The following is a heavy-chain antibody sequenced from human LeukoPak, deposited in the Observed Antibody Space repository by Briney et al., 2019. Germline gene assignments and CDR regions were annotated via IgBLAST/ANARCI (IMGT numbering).Heavy chain of an antibody. CDR3: ARDRGPYCSSTSCYGAKWNYGMDV. CDR2: IYYSGST. D-gene: IGHD2-2*01. J-gene: IGHJ6*04. Sequence: SQTLSLTCTVSGGSISSGGYYWSWIRQHPGKGLEWIGYIYYSGSTYYNPSLKSRVTIPVDTSKNQFSLKLSSVTAADTAVYYCARDRGPYCSSTSCYGAKWNYGMDVWGKGTTVTVSS. CDR1: GGSISSGGYY. V-gene: IGHV4-31*03.